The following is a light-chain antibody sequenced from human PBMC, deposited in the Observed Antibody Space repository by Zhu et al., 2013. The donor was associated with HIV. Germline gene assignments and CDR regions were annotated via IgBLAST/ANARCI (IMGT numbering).Light chain of an antibody. CDR3: MQALQTPYT. J-gene: IGKJ2*01. Sequence: DIMMTQSPLSLPVTPGEPASISCRSSQSLLHSNGYNYLDWYLQKPGQSPHLLIYLGSNRASGVPDRFSGSGSGTDFTLKISRVEAEDVGVYYCMQALQTPYTFGRGTKLEIK. V-gene: IGKV2-28*01. CDR1: QSLLHSNGYNY. CDR2: LGS.